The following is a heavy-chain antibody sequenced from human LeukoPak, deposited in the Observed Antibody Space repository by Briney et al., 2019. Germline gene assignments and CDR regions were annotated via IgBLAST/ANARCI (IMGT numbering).Heavy chain of an antibody. CDR3: ARGVPIPATHPIDY. CDR2: IWYDGSHK. CDR1: GFTFTSYG. Sequence: GGSLRLSCAASGFTFTSYGMHWVRQAPGKGLEWWAMIWYDGSHKKYADSVEGRFSISRDTSKNTLYLLMNSLRADDTAVYYCARGVPIPATHPIDYWGQGSLVTVSS. J-gene: IGHJ4*02. D-gene: IGHD3-10*01. V-gene: IGHV3-33*03.